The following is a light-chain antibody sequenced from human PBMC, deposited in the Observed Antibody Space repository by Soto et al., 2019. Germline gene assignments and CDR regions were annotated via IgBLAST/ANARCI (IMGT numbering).Light chain of an antibody. CDR3: QQYDSYSYT. CDR2: GAS. CDR1: QSIRSW. Sequence: DIQMTQSPSTLSASVGDRVTITCRVSQSIRSWLAWYQQKPGKAPKLLIYGASNLESGVPSRFSGSGSGTEFTLTISSLQPDDFASYFCQQYDSYSYTFGQGTKLEIK. J-gene: IGKJ2*01. V-gene: IGKV1-5*01.